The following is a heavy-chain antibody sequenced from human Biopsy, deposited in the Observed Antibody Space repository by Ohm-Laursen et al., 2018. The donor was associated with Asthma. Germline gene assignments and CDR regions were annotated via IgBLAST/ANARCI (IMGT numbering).Heavy chain of an antibody. J-gene: IGHJ6*02. Sequence: SSVKVSCKASGGSFSSYAISWVRQAPGQGLEWMGGLIPIFGTANYAQKFQGRVTITADESTSAAYMELSSLRSEDTDVYYCARWGIQGVRFWGMDVWGQGTTVTVSS. D-gene: IGHD3-10*01. CDR1: GGSFSSYA. V-gene: IGHV1-69*01. CDR3: ARWGIQGVRFWGMDV. CDR2: LIPIFGTA.